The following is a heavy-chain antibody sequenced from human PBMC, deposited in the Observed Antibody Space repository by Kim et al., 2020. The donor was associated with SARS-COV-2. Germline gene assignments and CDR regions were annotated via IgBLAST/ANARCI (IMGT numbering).Heavy chain of an antibody. J-gene: IGHJ6*02. D-gene: IGHD6-13*01. CDR2: IIPIFGTA. V-gene: IGHV1-69*13. CDR1: GGTFSSYA. Sequence: SVKVSCKASGGTFSSYAISWVRQAPGQGLEWMGGIIPIFGTANYAQKFQGRVTITADESTSTAYMELSSLRSEDTAVYYCARAGWRGAAGLYYYYGMDVWGQGTTVTVSS. CDR3: ARAGWRGAAGLYYYYGMDV.